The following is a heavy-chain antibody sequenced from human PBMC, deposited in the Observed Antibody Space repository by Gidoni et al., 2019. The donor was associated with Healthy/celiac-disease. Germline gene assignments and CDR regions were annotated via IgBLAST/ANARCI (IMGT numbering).Heavy chain of an antibody. V-gene: IGHV4-34*01. CDR1: GGSFRGYY. D-gene: IGHD6-6*01. CDR2: INHSGST. Sequence: QVQLQQWGAGLLKPSETLSLTCAVYGGSFRGYYWSWIRQPPGKGLEWIGEINHSGSTNSNPSLKSRVTISVDTSKNQFSLKLSSVTAADTAVYYCARGLYSSSHYYYYGMDVWGQGTTVTVSS. CDR3: ARGLYSSSHYYYYGMDV. J-gene: IGHJ6*02.